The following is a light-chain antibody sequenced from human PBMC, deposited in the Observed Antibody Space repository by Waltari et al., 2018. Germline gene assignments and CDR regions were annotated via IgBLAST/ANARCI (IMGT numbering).Light chain of an antibody. Sequence: EIVLTQSPGTLSLSPGERATLSCRASQSVSSSYLAWYQQKPGQAPRRLIYGASSRATGIPDRFSGSGSGTDFTLTISRLEPEDFAVYYCQQYNEWPRTFGQGTRVEI. CDR1: QSVSSSY. CDR3: QQYNEWPRT. V-gene: IGKV3-20*01. CDR2: GAS. J-gene: IGKJ1*01.